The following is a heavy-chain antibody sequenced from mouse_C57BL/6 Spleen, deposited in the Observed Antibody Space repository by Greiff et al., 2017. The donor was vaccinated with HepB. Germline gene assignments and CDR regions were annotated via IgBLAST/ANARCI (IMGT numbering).Heavy chain of an antibody. J-gene: IGHJ2*01. V-gene: IGHV1-69*01. CDR2: IDPSDSYT. D-gene: IGHD1-1*01. Sequence: QVQLQQPGAELVMPGASVKLSCKASGYTFTSYWMHWVKQRPGQGLEWIGEIDPSDSYTNYNQKFKGKSTLTVYKSSSTAYMQLSSLTSEDSAVYYCARFITTVVADYFDYWGQGTTLTVSS. CDR3: ARFITTVVADYFDY. CDR1: GYTFTSYW.